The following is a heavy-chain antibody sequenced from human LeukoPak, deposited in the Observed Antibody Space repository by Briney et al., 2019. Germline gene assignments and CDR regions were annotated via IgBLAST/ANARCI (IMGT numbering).Heavy chain of an antibody. V-gene: IGHV3-23*01. Sequence: GGSLRLSCAASGFTFSSYAMSWVRQAPGKGLECVSAISGSDGSTYYADSVKGRFTISRDDSKNTLYLQMNSLRAEDTAVYYCAKAMGAYFWSGYYPDYWGQGTLVTVSS. CDR3: AKAMGAYFWSGYYPDY. CDR2: ISGSDGST. D-gene: IGHD3-3*01. J-gene: IGHJ4*02. CDR1: GFTFSSYA.